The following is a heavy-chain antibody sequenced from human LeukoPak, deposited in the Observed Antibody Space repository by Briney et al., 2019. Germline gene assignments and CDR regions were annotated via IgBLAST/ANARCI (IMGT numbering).Heavy chain of an antibody. Sequence: PGGSLKLSCVASRFTFSNHYMSWVRQAPGKGLEWVSSISSSSSYIYYADSVKGRFTISRDNAKNSLYLQMNSLRAEDTAVYYCARDRYCSSTSCWNFDYWGQGTLVTVSS. V-gene: IGHV3-21*01. CDR1: RFTFSNHY. CDR3: ARDRYCSSTSCWNFDY. D-gene: IGHD2-2*01. CDR2: ISSSSSYI. J-gene: IGHJ4*02.